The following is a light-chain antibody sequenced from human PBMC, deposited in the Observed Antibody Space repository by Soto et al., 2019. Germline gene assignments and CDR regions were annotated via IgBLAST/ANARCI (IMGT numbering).Light chain of an antibody. Sequence: QSVLTQPPSASGTPGQRVTISCSGSSSNIGSNTVNWYQQLPGTAPKLLIYSNNHRPSGVPDRFSGSKSGTSASLAISGLQSEDEDDYYCAAWDDSLNGYVVFGGGTQLTVL. CDR3: AAWDDSLNGYVV. J-gene: IGLJ2*01. CDR2: SNN. V-gene: IGLV1-44*01. CDR1: SSNIGSNT.